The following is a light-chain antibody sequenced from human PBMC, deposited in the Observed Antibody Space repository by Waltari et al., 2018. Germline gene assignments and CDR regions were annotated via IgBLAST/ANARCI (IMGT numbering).Light chain of an antibody. Sequence: DIQMTQSPSSLSASVGDRVTITCQASQDISNYLNWYQQKPGKAPKLLIYDASNLETEVPSRFSGSGSGTDFTFTISSLQPEDIATYYCQQYDNLLPTFGPGTKVDIK. CDR1: QDISNY. J-gene: IGKJ3*01. CDR2: DAS. CDR3: QQYDNLLPT. V-gene: IGKV1-33*01.